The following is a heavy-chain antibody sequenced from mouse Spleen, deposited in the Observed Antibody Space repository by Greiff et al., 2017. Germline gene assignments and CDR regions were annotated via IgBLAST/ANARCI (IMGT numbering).Heavy chain of an antibody. Sequence: VQLKESGGGLVQPGGSLKLSCAASGFTFSSYGMSWVRQTPDKRLELVATINSNGGSTYYPDSVKGRFTISRDNAKNTLYLQMSSLKSEDTAMYYCASYDYFYAMDYWGQGTSVTVSS. CDR1: GFTFSSYG. CDR3: ASYDYFYAMDY. V-gene: IGHV5-6-3*01. D-gene: IGHD2-4*01. CDR2: INSNGGST. J-gene: IGHJ4*01.